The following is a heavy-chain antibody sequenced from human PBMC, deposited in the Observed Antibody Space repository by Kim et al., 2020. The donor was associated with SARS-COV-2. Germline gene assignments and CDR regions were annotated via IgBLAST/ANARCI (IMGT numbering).Heavy chain of an antibody. J-gene: IGHJ4*02. Sequence: GGSLRLSCAASGFTFSSYGMHWVRQAPGKGLEWVAVISYDGSNKYYADSVKGRFTISRDNSKNTLYLQMNSLRAEDTAVYYCAKDPAASLYSSGWYFDYWGQGTLVTVSS. CDR3: AKDPAASLYSSGWYFDY. CDR2: ISYDGSNK. CDR1: GFTFSSYG. V-gene: IGHV3-30*18. D-gene: IGHD6-19*01.